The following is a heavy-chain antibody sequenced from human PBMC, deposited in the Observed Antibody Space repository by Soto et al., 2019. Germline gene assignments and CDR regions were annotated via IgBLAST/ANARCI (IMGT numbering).Heavy chain of an antibody. D-gene: IGHD5-18*01. CDR2: IIPIFGTA. CDR1: GGTFSSYA. CDR3: ALGSVGGNTAMVTASIDY. J-gene: IGHJ4*02. Sequence: QVQLVQSGAEVKKPGSSVKVSCKASGGTFSSYAISWVRQAPGQGLEWMGGIIPIFGTATYAQKFQGRVTITADESTSTAYMELSSLRSEDTAVYYCALGSVGGNTAMVTASIDYWGQGTLVTVSS. V-gene: IGHV1-69*12.